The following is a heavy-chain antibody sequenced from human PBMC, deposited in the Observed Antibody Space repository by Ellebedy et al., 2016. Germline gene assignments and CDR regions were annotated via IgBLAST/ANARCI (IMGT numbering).Heavy chain of an antibody. CDR1: GFTFDDYA. V-gene: IGHV3-9*01. CDR2: ISWNSGSI. D-gene: IGHD3-3*01. J-gene: IGHJ4*02. CDR3: ARRINDFWSGPDY. Sequence: SLKISXAASGFTFDDYAMHWVRQAPGKGLEWVSGISWNSGSIGYADSVKGRLTISRDNAKNSLYLQMNSLRAEDTAVYYCARRINDFWSGPDYWGQGTLVTVSS.